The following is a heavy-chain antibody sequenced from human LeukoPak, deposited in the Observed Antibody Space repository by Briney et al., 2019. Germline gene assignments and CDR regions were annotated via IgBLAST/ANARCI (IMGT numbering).Heavy chain of an antibody. CDR1: GFTFSNAW. D-gene: IGHD6-13*01. J-gene: IGHJ4*02. CDR3: TTERGSASWYEYYFDY. CDR2: MKSKTDGGAT. Sequence: PGGSLRLSCAASGFTFSNAWMSWVRQAPGRGLEWVGRMKSKTDGGATDYAAPVKGRFTISRDDSKNTLYLQMSSLKTEDTAVYYCTTERGSASWYEYYFDYWDQGTLVTVSS. V-gene: IGHV3-15*01.